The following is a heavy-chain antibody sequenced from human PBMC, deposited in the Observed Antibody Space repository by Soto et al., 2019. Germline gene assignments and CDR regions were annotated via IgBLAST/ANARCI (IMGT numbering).Heavy chain of an antibody. J-gene: IGHJ6*02. D-gene: IGHD3-10*01. CDR2: IYWNDDK. V-gene: IGHV2-5*01. CDR1: GFSLSTSGVG. Sequence: SGPTLVNPTQTLTLTCTFSGFSLSTSGVGVGWIRQPPGKALEWLALIYWNDDKRYSPSLKSRLTITKDTSKNQVVLTMTNMDPVDTATYYCAHSSYGSGSYYGPYYYYGMDVWGQGTTVTVS. CDR3: AHSSYGSGSYYGPYYYYGMDV.